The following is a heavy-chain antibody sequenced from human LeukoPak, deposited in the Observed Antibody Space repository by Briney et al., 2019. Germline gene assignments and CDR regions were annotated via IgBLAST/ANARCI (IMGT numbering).Heavy chain of an antibody. CDR1: GFSFGIYS. D-gene: IGHD3-22*01. CDR2: ISYDGSNK. V-gene: IGHV3-30*04. Sequence: PGGSLRLSCAASGFSFGIYSMHWVRQAPGKGLEWLAVISYDGSNKYYADSVKGRFSISRDNARSTLFLQMNSLTTEDAAVYFCARDVSGYGYWGQGTLVIVSS. CDR3: ARDVSGYGY. J-gene: IGHJ4*02.